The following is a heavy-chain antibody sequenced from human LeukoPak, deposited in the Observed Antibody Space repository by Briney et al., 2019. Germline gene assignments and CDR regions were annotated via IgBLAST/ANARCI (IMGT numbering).Heavy chain of an antibody. Sequence: GGSLRLSCSASVFTFSSYGMHWVRQAPGKGLEWVAVIWYDGSNKYYADSVKGRFTISRDNSKNTLYLQMNSLRAEDTAVYYCARIGAGSSRDYWGQGTLVTVSS. CDR3: ARIGAGSSRDY. CDR2: IWYDGSNK. V-gene: IGHV3-33*08. D-gene: IGHD6-13*01. J-gene: IGHJ4*02. CDR1: VFTFSSYG.